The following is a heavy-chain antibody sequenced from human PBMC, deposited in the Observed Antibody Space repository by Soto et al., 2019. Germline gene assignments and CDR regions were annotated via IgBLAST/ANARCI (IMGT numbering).Heavy chain of an antibody. V-gene: IGHV3-66*01. Sequence: EVQLVESGGGLVQPGGSLRLSCAASGLTVSGNYMSWVRQAPGKGLEWVSVIYTAGSTFYADSVKGRFTISRDIYKNTLYLQRNILRAEDTAVYYCARDWAFGSGNYGMDVWGRGTTVTVSS. CDR3: ARDWAFGSGNYGMDV. CDR2: IYTAGST. D-gene: IGHD3-10*01. CDR1: GLTVSGNY. J-gene: IGHJ6*02.